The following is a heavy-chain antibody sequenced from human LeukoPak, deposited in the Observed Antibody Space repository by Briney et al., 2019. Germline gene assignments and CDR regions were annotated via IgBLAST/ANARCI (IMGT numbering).Heavy chain of an antibody. D-gene: IGHD3-10*01. CDR1: GYTFTNYV. Sequence: ASVKVSCKASGYTFTNYVMHWVRRAPGQRLEWMGWINAGNGNTKYSQKFQGRVTITRDTSASTAYMELSSLRSEDTAVYYCARSPRDGSGSRANWFDPWGQGTLVTVSS. CDR3: ARSPRDGSGSRANWFDP. J-gene: IGHJ5*02. CDR2: INAGNGNT. V-gene: IGHV1-3*01.